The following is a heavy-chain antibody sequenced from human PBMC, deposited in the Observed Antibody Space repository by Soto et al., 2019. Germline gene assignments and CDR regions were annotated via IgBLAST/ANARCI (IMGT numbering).Heavy chain of an antibody. Sequence: PGGSLRLSCADSGFTFSSFWMSWVSQAPGNGLEWVANIKQDGSEKYYVDSVKGRFTISRDKAKNSLYLQMNSLRAEDTAVYYCARNSYCGGECSSASDAFDIWGQGTMVTVSS. D-gene: IGHD2-21*01. J-gene: IGHJ3*02. CDR3: ARNSYCGGECSSASDAFDI. CDR2: IKQDGSEK. CDR1: GFTFSSFW. V-gene: IGHV3-7*01.